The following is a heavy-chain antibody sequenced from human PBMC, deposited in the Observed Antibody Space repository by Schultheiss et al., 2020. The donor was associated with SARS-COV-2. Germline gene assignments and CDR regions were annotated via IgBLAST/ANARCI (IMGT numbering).Heavy chain of an antibody. CDR1: GGAFSSYA. CDR2: IIPIFGTA. J-gene: IGHJ6*02. Sequence: SVKVSCKASGGAFSSYAISWVRQAPGQGLEWMGGIIPIFGTANYAQKFQGRVTMTTDTSTSTAYMELRSLRSDDTAVYYCARVISVDEWFGEFNYGMDVWGQGTTVTVSS. D-gene: IGHD3-10*01. V-gene: IGHV1-69*05. CDR3: ARVISVDEWFGEFNYGMDV.